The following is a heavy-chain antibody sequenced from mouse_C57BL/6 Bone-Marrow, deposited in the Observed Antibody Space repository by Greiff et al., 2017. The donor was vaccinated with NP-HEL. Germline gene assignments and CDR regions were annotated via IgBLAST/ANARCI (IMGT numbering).Heavy chain of an antibody. CDR3: TTRGYPWFAY. J-gene: IGHJ3*01. CDR1: GFNIKDDY. CDR2: IDPENGDT. D-gene: IGHD2-2*01. Sequence: DVQLQESGAELVRPGASVKLSCTASGFNIKDDYMHWVKQRPEQGLEWIGWIDPENGDTEYASKFQGKATITADTSSNTAYLQLSSLTSEDTAVYYCTTRGYPWFAYWGQGTLVTVSA. V-gene: IGHV14-4*01.